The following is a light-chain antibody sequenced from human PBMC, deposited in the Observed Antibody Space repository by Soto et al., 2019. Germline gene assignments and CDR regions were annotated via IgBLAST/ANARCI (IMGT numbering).Light chain of an antibody. CDR2: DNN. J-gene: IGLJ2*01. V-gene: IGLV1-51*01. Sequence: QSVLTQPPSVSAAPGQKVTISCSGSRSNIGNNYVSWYQQLPRTAPKLLIFDNNQQPSGIPDRFSGSKSGTSATLGITGLQTGDEAGYFCGTWDSDLNAVVFGGGTKLTVL. CDR3: GTWDSDLNAVV. CDR1: RSNIGNNY.